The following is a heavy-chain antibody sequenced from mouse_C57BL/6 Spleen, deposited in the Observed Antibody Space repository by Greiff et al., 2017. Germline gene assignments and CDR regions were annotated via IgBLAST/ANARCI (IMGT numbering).Heavy chain of an antibody. J-gene: IGHJ2*01. CDR3: AKRHYDEY. CDR1: GYTFTSYG. CDR2: IYPRSGNT. Sequence: QVQLQQSGAELARPGASVKLSCKASGYTFTSYGISWVKQRTGQGLEWIGEIYPRSGNTYYNEKFKGKATLTADKSSSTAYMELRSLTSEDSAVYYCAKRHYDEYWGQGTTLTVSS. V-gene: IGHV1-81*01. D-gene: IGHD2-4*01.